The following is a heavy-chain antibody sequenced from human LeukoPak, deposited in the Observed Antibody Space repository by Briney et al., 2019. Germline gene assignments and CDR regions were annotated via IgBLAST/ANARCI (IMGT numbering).Heavy chain of an antibody. D-gene: IGHD1-1*01. CDR2: INHSGST. Sequence: SETLSLTCAVYGGSFSGYYWSWIRQPPGEGLEWIGEINHSGSTNYNPSLKSRVTISVDTSKNQFSLKLSSVTAADTAVYYCARGSWKRRVRYYFDYWGQGTLVTVSS. CDR3: ARGSWKRRVRYYFDY. J-gene: IGHJ4*02. CDR1: GGSFSGYY. V-gene: IGHV4-34*01.